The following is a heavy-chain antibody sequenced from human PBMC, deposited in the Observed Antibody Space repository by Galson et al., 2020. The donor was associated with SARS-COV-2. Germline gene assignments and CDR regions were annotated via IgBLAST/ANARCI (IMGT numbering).Heavy chain of an antibody. V-gene: IGHV1-18*04. Sequence: ASVKVSCKASGYTFTSYGISWVRQAPGQGLEWMGWLRAYNGNTNYAQKLQGRVTMTTDTSTSTAYMELRSLRSDDTAVYYCAREGGYYYDSSGLLDYWGQGTLVTVSS. D-gene: IGHD3-22*01. CDR3: AREGGYYYDSSGLLDY. CDR2: LRAYNGNT. J-gene: IGHJ4*02. CDR1: GYTFTSYG.